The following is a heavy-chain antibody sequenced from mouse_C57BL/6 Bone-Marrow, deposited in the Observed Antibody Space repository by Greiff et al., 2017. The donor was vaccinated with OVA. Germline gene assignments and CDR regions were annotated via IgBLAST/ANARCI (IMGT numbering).Heavy chain of an antibody. V-gene: IGHV5-4*03. CDR1: GFTFSSYA. D-gene: IGHD2-3*01. CDR2: ISDGGSYT. J-gene: IGHJ4*01. CDR3: ARVDDGYKRAMDY. Sequence: EVKVVESGGGLVKPGGSLKLSCAASGFTFSSYAMSWVRQTPEKRLEWVATISDGGSYTYYPDNVKGRFTISRDNAKNNLYLQMSHLKSEDTAMYYCARVDDGYKRAMDYWGQGTSVTVSS.